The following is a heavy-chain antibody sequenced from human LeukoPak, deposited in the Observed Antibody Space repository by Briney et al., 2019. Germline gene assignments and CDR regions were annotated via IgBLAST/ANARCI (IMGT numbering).Heavy chain of an antibody. J-gene: IGHJ4*02. CDR3: ARHSSSWYFDY. CDR2: IYPGDSDT. D-gene: IGHD6-13*01. V-gene: IGHV5-51*01. Sequence: GESLKISFKGSGYRFTSYWIGWVRPLPGKGLVWMGIIYPGDSDTRYSPSFQGQVTISADKSISTAYLQWSSLKASDTAMYYCARHSSSWYFDYWGQGTLVTVSS. CDR1: GYRFTSYW.